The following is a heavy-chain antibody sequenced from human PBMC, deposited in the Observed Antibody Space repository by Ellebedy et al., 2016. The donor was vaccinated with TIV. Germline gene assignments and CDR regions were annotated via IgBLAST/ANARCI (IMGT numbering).Heavy chain of an antibody. J-gene: IGHJ4*02. V-gene: IGHV3-33*01. D-gene: IGHD3-22*01. CDR1: GFTFSYYG. CDR3: ERDADISGHYSYFNY. Sequence: PGGSLRLSCAGSGFTFSYYGMHWVRQAPGKGLEWVAGIWYDGRDQSYADSVQGRFHISRGNSKKTLYLKMNTLRAEDTAVYYCERDADISGHYSYFNYWGQGMLVTVSS. CDR2: IWYDGRDQ.